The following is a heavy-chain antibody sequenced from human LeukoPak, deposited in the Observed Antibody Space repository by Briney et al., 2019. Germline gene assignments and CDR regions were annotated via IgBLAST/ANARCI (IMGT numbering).Heavy chain of an antibody. CDR2: ISTSSSYI. Sequence: GGSLRLSCAASGFTFSSYSMNWVRQAPGKGLEWVSFISTSSSYIYYADSVKGRFTVSRDNAKNSLYLQMNSLRAEDTAVYYCARASSSWYYFDYWGQGTLVTVSS. D-gene: IGHD6-13*01. CDR1: GFTFSSYS. V-gene: IGHV3-21*01. CDR3: ARASSSWYYFDY. J-gene: IGHJ4*02.